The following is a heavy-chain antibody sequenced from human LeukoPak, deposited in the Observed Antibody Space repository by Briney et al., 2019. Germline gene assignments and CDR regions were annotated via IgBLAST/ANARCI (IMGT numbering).Heavy chain of an antibody. CDR2: ISTSSSYI. Sequence: GGSLRLSCAASGFTFSSYSMNWVRQAPGKGLEWVSFISTSSSYIYYADSVKGRFTVSRDNAKNSLYLQMNSLRAEDTAVYYCARASSSWYYFDYWGQGTLVTVSS. D-gene: IGHD6-13*01. CDR1: GFTFSSYS. V-gene: IGHV3-21*01. CDR3: ARASSSWYYFDY. J-gene: IGHJ4*02.